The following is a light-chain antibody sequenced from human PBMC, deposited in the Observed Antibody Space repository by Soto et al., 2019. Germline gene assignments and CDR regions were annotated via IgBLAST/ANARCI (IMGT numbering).Light chain of an antibody. J-gene: IGKJ3*01. V-gene: IGKV3-20*01. Sequence: EIVLTQSPGTLSLSPGERATLSCRASQTLSTNSLAWYQQRPGQTPRLLIYAASTRDTDIPDRFNGSGSGTDFALTIRRLKPEDFALYYCQQYNDSPLTFGPGTKVDVK. CDR3: QQYNDSPLT. CDR1: QTLSTNS. CDR2: AAS.